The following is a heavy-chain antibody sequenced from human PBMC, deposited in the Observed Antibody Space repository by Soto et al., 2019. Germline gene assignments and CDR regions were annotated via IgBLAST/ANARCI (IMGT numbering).Heavy chain of an antibody. CDR2: ISYDGSNK. D-gene: IGHD2-21*02. J-gene: IGHJ3*02. CDR3: AKGDCGGDCYSFDACDI. CDR1: GFTFSSYG. V-gene: IGHV3-30*18. Sequence: QVQLVESGGGVVQPGRSLRLSCAASGFTFSSYGMHWVRQAPGKGLEWVAVISYDGSNKYYADSVKGRFTISRDNSKNTLYLQMTSLRAEDTAVYYCAKGDCGGDCYSFDACDIWGQGTMVTVSP.